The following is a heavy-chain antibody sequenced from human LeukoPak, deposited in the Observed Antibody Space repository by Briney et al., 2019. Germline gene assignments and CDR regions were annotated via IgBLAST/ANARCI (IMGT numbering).Heavy chain of an antibody. CDR3: ARRGSGGRSFDI. Sequence: SETLSLTCTVSGGSIRSSSYYWGWIRQSPGKGLEWIGSFRYSGSTYYNPSLKSRVTISVDTSKNQFSLNLSSVTAADTAVYYCARRGSGGRSFDIWGQGTMVTVSS. CDR2: FRYSGST. J-gene: IGHJ3*02. CDR1: GGSIRSSSYY. D-gene: IGHD2-15*01. V-gene: IGHV4-39*07.